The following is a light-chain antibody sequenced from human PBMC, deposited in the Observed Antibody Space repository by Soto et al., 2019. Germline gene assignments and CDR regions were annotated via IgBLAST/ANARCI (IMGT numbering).Light chain of an antibody. CDR3: KSYAGSNTYV. V-gene: IGLV2-8*01. J-gene: IGLJ1*01. CDR1: KSDIGVYDF. CDR2: EVV. Sequence: QSVLTQPPSASGSPGQSVTISCTGTKSDIGVYDFVSWYQQHPGKAPRLIIYEVVQRPSGVPDRFSGSKSGNTASLTVSGLQAADEADYLCKSYAGSNTYVFGSGTKVTVL.